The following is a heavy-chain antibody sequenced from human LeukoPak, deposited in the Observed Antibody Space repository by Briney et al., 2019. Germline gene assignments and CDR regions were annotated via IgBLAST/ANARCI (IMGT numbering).Heavy chain of an antibody. V-gene: IGHV3-23*01. J-gene: IGHJ4*02. CDR1: GFTFSNYA. CDR3: ARAGNTRFDY. CDR2: ISGSDGST. Sequence: GGSLRLSCAASGFTFSNYAMSWVRQDPGKGLEWVSAISGSDGSTYYADSVKGRFTISRDNSKNTLYLQMNSLRAEDTAVYYCARAGNTRFDYWGQGTLVTVSS. D-gene: IGHD2/OR15-2a*01.